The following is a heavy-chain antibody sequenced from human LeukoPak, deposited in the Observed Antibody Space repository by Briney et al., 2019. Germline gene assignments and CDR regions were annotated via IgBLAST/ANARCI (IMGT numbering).Heavy chain of an antibody. D-gene: IGHD3-9*01. CDR2: ISGSGGST. V-gene: IGHV3-23*01. J-gene: IGHJ4*02. Sequence: RGCLRLSCAPSRFTLSSYAMSWVRQAPEGGLGWVSGISGSGGSTYYTDSVKGRFTISRDKSKNMLYLQMNSLRAEDTAVYYCARTQTYYDILTGYFPAYYFDYWGQGTLVTVSS. CDR1: RFTLSSYA. CDR3: ARTQTYYDILTGYFPAYYFDY.